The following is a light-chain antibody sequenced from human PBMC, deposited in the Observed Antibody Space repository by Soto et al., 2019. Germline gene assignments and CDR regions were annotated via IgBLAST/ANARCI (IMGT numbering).Light chain of an antibody. Sequence: EIVLTQSPGTLSLSPGERATLSCRASQSVSSSYLAWYQQKPGQAPRPLIYGASSRAIGIPDRFSGSGSGTDFTLTISRLAPEDFAVSYCPQYGSSPLTFGQGTKVEIK. CDR2: GAS. J-gene: IGKJ1*01. CDR1: QSVSSSY. V-gene: IGKV3-20*01. CDR3: PQYGSSPLT.